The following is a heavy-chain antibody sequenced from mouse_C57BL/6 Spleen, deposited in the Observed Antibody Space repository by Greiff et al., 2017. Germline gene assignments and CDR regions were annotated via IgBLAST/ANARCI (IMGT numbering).Heavy chain of an antibody. Sequence: EVKLMESGGGLVKPGGSLKLSCAASGFTFSSYAMSWVRQTPEKRLEWVATISDGGSYTYYPDNVKGRFTISRDNAKNNLYLQMSHLKSEDTAMYYCARACKESFYFDYWGQGTTLTVSS. D-gene: IGHD1-3*01. V-gene: IGHV5-4*03. CDR1: GFTFSSYA. CDR3: ARACKESFYFDY. CDR2: ISDGGSYT. J-gene: IGHJ2*01.